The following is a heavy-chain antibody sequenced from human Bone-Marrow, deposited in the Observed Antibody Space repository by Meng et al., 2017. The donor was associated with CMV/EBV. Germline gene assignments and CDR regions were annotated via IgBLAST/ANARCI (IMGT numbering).Heavy chain of an antibody. CDR1: GGSFSGYY. Sequence: VKLQPWSAGRLEPSETLSLTCAVYGGSFSGYYWSWIRQPPGKGLEWIGEINHSGSTNYNPSLKSRVTISVDTSKNQFSLKLSSVTAADTALYYCAREGHNSSGWSRWGQGTLVTVSS. D-gene: IGHD6-19*01. V-gene: IGHV4-34*01. CDR3: AREGHNSSGWSR. CDR2: INHSGST. J-gene: IGHJ4*02.